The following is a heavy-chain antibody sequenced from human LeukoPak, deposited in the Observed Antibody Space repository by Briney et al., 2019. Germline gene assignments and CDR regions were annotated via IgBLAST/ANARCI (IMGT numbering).Heavy chain of an antibody. CDR2: MNPNSSNT. Sequence: ASVKVSCKASGYTFTSYDINLVRQATGQGLEWMGCMNPNSSNTGYAQKFQGRVTITRNTSISTAYMELNSLRSEDTAVYYCALNYYYDSSGPHDAFDIWGQGTMVTVSS. CDR1: GYTFTSYD. V-gene: IGHV1-8*01. D-gene: IGHD3-22*01. CDR3: ALNYYYDSSGPHDAFDI. J-gene: IGHJ3*02.